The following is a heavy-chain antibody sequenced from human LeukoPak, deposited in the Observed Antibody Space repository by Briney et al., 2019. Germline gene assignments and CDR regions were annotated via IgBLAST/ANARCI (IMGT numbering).Heavy chain of an antibody. D-gene: IGHD3-10*01. CDR2: ISSRSSTK. CDR3: ARVRLDSGTYSLYY. CDR1: GFTFSSYS. J-gene: IGHJ4*02. V-gene: IGHV3-48*01. Sequence: GGSLRLSCAASGFTFSSYSMNWVRQAPGKGLGWVSYISSRSSTKYYADSVKGRFTISRDNAENSLYLQMNSLRVEDTAVYYCARVRLDSGTYSLYYWGQGTLVTVSS.